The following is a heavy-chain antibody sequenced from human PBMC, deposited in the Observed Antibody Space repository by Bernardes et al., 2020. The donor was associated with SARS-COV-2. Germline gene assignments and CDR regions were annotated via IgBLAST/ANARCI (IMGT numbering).Heavy chain of an antibody. V-gene: IGHV1-24*01. CDR3: ATVSGWEPTRAFDI. CDR2: FDPEDGET. CDR1: GYTLTELS. J-gene: IGHJ3*02. Sequence: ASVKVSCKVSGYTLTELSMHWVRQAPGKGLEWMGGFDPEDGETIYAQKFQGRVTMTEDTSTDTAYMELSSLRSEDTAVYYCATVSGWEPTRAFDIWGQGTMVTVSS. D-gene: IGHD1-26*01.